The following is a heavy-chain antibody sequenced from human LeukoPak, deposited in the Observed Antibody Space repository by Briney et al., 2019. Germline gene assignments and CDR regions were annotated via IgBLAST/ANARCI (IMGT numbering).Heavy chain of an antibody. CDR1: GFTFSSYA. CDR3: AKAMTYDYSNYYYYYYMDV. Sequence: GGSLRPSCAASGFTFSSYAMSWVRLAPGKGLEWVSAISGSGGSTYYADSVKGRFTISRDNSKNTLYLQMNSLRAEDTAVYYCAKAMTYDYSNYYYYYYMDVWGKGTTVTVSS. J-gene: IGHJ6*03. CDR2: ISGSGGST. D-gene: IGHD4-11*01. V-gene: IGHV3-23*01.